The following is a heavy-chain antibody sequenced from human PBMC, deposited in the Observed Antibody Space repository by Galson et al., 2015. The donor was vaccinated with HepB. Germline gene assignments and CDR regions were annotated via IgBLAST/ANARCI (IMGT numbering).Heavy chain of an antibody. D-gene: IGHD1-26*01. V-gene: IGHV3-7*03. Sequence: SLRLSCAASGFTFSTSWMTWVRQAPGEGLEWVANIKADGSEQYYVDSVKGRFTISRDNAKNSLYLQMNSLRAEDTAVYYCARALHSGLDYWGQGTLVTVSS. J-gene: IGHJ4*02. CDR1: GFTFSTSW. CDR3: ARALHSGLDY. CDR2: IKADGSEQ.